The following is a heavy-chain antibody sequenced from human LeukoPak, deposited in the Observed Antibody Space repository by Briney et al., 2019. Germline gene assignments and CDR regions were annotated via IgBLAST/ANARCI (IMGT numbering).Heavy chain of an antibody. CDR3: ARLNWDDGEVSGFDQ. V-gene: IGHV3-7*01. CDR1: GFTFNRNG. D-gene: IGHD1-26*01. Sequence: GGSLRLSCAASGFTFNRNGMHWVRQAPGKGLEWVANIKQNATEIYYADSVKGRLTISRDNARKSLFLQMNILRVEDTALYYCARLNWDDGEVSGFDQWGQGILVTVSS. CDR2: IKQNATEI. J-gene: IGHJ5*02.